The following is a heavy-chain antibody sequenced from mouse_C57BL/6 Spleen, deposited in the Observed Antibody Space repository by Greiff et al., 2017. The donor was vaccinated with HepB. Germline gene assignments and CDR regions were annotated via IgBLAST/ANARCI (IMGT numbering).Heavy chain of an antibody. CDR3: AYAVGSTDY. J-gene: IGHJ2*01. D-gene: IGHD2-2*01. V-gene: IGHV1-69*01. CDR1: GYTFTSYW. Sequence: QVQLQQPGAELVMPGASVKLSCKASGYTFTSYWMHWVKQRPGQGLEWIGEIDPSHSDTNYNEKFKGKSTLTVDKSSSTLYMQLSSLTSEDSAVYCCAYAVGSTDYWGQGTTLTVSS. CDR2: IDPSHSDT.